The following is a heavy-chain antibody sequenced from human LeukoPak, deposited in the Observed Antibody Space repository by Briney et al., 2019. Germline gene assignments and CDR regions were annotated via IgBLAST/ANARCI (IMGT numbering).Heavy chain of an antibody. D-gene: IGHD3-22*01. CDR3: AREGDSSGYYSDH. V-gene: IGHV3-30*04. CDR2: ISYDGSNK. J-gene: IGHJ4*02. Sequence: PGGSLRLSCAASGFTFSSYAMHWVRQAPGKGLEWVAVISYDGSNKYYADSVKGRFTISRDNSKNTLYLQMNSLRAEDTAVYYCAREGDSSGYYSDHWGQGTLVTVSS. CDR1: GFTFSSYA.